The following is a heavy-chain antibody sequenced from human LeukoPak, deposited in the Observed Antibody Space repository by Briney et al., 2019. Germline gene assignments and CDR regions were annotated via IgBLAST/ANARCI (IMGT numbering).Heavy chain of an antibody. J-gene: IGHJ4*02. Sequence: GGSLRLSCAASGFTFNNYGMHWVRQAPGKGLEWLAFIRYDGSNTYYADSVKGRFTISRDDYKNTLYLQMNSLRGDDTAVYYCAKDGTSHHYIYFWGQGTLVTVSS. D-gene: IGHD1-1*01. CDR3: AKDGTSHHYIYF. CDR1: GFTFNNYG. V-gene: IGHV3-30*02. CDR2: IRYDGSNT.